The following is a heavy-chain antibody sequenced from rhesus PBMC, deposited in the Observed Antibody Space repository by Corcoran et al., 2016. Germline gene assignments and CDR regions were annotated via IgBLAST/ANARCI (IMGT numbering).Heavy chain of an antibody. V-gene: IGHV4-65*02. CDR2: ISGSSGST. CDR3: ASYSSGWSGFDY. CDR1: GGSISSSNW. D-gene: IGHD6S26*01. J-gene: IGHJ4*01. Sequence: QVQLQESGPGLVKPSETLSLTCAVSGGSISSSNWWSWIRQPPGKRLVWIGYISGSSGSTYYNPSLSRRVTISKDTSKNPFSLKLSSVPAADTSVYYCASYSSGWSGFDYWGQGVLVTGSS.